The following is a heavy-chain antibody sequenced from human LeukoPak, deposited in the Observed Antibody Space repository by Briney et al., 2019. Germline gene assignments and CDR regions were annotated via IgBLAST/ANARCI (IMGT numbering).Heavy chain of an antibody. J-gene: IGHJ4*02. D-gene: IGHD2-15*01. Sequence: GGSLRLSCAASGFTFSSYAMSWVRQAPGKGLEWVSAISGSGSSTYYADSVKGRFTISRDNSKNTLYLQMNSLRAEDTAVYYCAKDLSSSSSVVVVAAKHDYWGQGTLVTVSS. CDR2: ISGSGSST. CDR1: GFTFSSYA. CDR3: AKDLSSSSSVVVVAAKHDY. V-gene: IGHV3-23*01.